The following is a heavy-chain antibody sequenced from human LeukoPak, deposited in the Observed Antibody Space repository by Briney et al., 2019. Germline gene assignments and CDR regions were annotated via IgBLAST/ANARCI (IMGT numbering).Heavy chain of an antibody. CDR2: ISSSSSYI. Sequence: WGSLRLSCAASGFTFSSYSMNWVRQAPGKGLEWVSSISSSSSYIYYADSVKGRFTISRDNAKNSLYLQMNSLRAEDTAVYYCARDSVDFWSGYYPYYYYGMDVWGQGTTVTVS. J-gene: IGHJ6*02. CDR3: ARDSVDFWSGYYPYYYYGMDV. CDR1: GFTFSSYS. D-gene: IGHD3-3*01. V-gene: IGHV3-21*01.